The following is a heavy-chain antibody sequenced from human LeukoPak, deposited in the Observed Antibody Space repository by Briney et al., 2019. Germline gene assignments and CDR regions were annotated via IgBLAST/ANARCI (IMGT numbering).Heavy chain of an antibody. D-gene: IGHD3-10*01. CDR2: IYYSGRT. J-gene: IGHJ4*02. CDR1: GGSISSYY. V-gene: IGHV4-59*01. CDR3: ARERGRINDY. Sequence: TLSLTCTVPGGSISSYYWSWIRQPPGKGLEWIGYIYYSGRTNYNPSLKSRVTISVDTSKNQFSLKLSSVTAADTAVYYCARERGRINDYWGQGTLVTVSS.